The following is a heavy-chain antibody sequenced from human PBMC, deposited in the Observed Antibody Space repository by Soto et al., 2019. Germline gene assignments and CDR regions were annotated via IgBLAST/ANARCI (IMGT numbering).Heavy chain of an antibody. CDR1: GYTFQNYG. CDR3: ANVATADFSSSSGDFDY. CDR2: ISAYNGNT. Sequence: QIQLVQSGGEVRKPGASVKVSCKASGYTFQNYGISWVRQAPGQGLEWMGWISAYNGNTNYAQNLQGRVSMTTDTPTSTAYMDLRSPRSDDTAVYYCANVATADFSSSSGDFDYWGPGNLVIVSS. D-gene: IGHD3-3*01. V-gene: IGHV1-18*01. J-gene: IGHJ4*02.